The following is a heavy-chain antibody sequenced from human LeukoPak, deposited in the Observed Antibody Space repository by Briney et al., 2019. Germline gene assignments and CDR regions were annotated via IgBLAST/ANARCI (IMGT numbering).Heavy chain of an antibody. Sequence: GGSLRLSCVASGFTFSSYWMHWVRDDPKKGLVWVSRINGDGRNINYADSVRGRFTISRDNAEKSLYLQMDSLRGEDTAVYYCTRDVAASTYHFESSGLLDYWGQGTLVTVSS. CDR2: INGDGRNI. CDR1: GFTFSSYW. D-gene: IGHD3-22*01. V-gene: IGHV3-74*01. CDR3: TRDVAASTYHFESSGLLDY. J-gene: IGHJ4*02.